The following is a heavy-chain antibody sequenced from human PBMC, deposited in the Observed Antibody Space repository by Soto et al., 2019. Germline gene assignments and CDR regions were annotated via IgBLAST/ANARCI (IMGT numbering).Heavy chain of an antibody. CDR1: SGSITSSNW. D-gene: IGHD6-19*01. CDR3: AGGAVAGTSPAY. Sequence: QVQLQESGPGLVKPSGTLSLTCAVSSGSITSSNWWSWVRQPPGKGLEWIGEIYHSGSTNHNPSLKSRVTISVDKSKNVFSLKLSSVTAADTAMYYCAGGAVAGTSPAYWGQGTLVTVSS. J-gene: IGHJ4*02. V-gene: IGHV4-4*02. CDR2: IYHSGST.